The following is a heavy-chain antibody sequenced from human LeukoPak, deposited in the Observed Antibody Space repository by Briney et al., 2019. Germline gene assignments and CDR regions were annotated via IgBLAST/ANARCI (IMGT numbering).Heavy chain of an antibody. CDR2: ISAYNGNT. CDR3: ARDLHCSSTSCPYYYYGMDV. CDR1: GYTFTSYG. D-gene: IGHD2-2*01. J-gene: IGHJ6*02. V-gene: IGHV1-18*01. Sequence: ASVKVSCKASGYTFTSYGISWVRQAPGQGLEWMGWISAYNGNTNYAQKLQGRVTMTTDTSTSTAYVELRSLRSDDTAVYYCARDLHCSSTSCPYYYYGMDVWGQGTTVTVSS.